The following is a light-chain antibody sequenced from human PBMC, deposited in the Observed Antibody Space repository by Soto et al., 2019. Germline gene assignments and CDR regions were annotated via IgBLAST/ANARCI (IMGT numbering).Light chain of an antibody. CDR1: QDISNF. V-gene: IGKV1-33*01. J-gene: IGKJ5*01. CDR2: DAS. CDR3: QKYDDFPLT. Sequence: IRMTHSPSSLSASTGDRVTITCRASQDISNFLNWYQQKPGKAPKLLIYDASDLEVGVPSRFSGSGSGTDVTFTISSLQPEDIATYYCQKYDDFPLTVGKGTRLEIK.